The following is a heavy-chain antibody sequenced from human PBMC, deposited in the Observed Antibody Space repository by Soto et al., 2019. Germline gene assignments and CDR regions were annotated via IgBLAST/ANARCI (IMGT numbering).Heavy chain of an antibody. D-gene: IGHD6-25*01. Sequence: SETLSLSCDVSGYPISSGYYWGWIRQPPGEGLEWIGRIYHSGSTYDNPALKSRVTISVDTSKKQFSLKLSSVTAAETPVYYCARGVRSGSYFAYWGQGTLVTVPS. J-gene: IGHJ4*02. CDR3: ARGVRSGSYFAY. CDR1: GYPISSGYY. V-gene: IGHV4-38-2*01. CDR2: IYHSGST.